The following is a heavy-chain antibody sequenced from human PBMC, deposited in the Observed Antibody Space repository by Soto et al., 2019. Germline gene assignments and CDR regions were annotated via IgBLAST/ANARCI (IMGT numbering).Heavy chain of an antibody. J-gene: IGHJ6*03. CDR1: GFTLTSYW. V-gene: IGHV3-7*01. CDR3: ARDRGYLDV. CDR2: INEDGSER. Sequence: EAPLVESGGGLVQPGGSLRLSCAASGFTLTSYWMSWVRQAPGKGLEWVGNINEDGSERFYVDSVKGRFTISKDNAKNSLYLQMNSLRADDTAVYYCARDRGYLDVWGKGTTVTVSS.